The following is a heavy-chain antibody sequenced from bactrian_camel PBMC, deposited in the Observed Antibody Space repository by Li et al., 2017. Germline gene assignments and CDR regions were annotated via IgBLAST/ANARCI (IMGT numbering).Heavy chain of an antibody. V-gene: IGHV3S40*01. CDR2: INSGGGTE. CDR1: RLKPNSYN. J-gene: IGHJ4*01. Sequence: VQLVESGGGSVQAGGSLRLSCLASRLKPNSYNVGWFRQAPGKGLEWVSGINSGGGTEWYSDTVKGRFTIFADTAKNTVFLQMNSLKPDDTGVYYCAADHYTNLEDTELCWGQGTQVTVS. CDR3: AADHYTNLEDTELC. D-gene: IGHD1*01.